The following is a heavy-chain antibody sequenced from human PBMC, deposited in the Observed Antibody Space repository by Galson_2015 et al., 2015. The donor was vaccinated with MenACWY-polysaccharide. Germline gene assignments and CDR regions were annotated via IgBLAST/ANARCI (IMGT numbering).Heavy chain of an antibody. V-gene: IGHV3-7*01. D-gene: IGHD7-27*01. CDR2: INQDGSEK. CDR1: GFTFSRYW. Sequence: SLRLSCAASGFTFSRYWMSWVRQAPGKGLEWVANINQDGSEKKYVASVKGRFTISRDNAKNSLYLQMNSLRAEDTALYYCAKDNWDQHPLDAFDVWGQGTMVTVSS. J-gene: IGHJ3*01. CDR3: AKDNWDQHPLDAFDV.